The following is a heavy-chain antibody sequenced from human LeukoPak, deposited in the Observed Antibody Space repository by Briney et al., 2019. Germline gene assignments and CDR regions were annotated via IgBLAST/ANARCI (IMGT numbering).Heavy chain of an antibody. V-gene: IGHV3-33*01. CDR3: ARELIVGGNSWGAFDI. CDR2: ISYEGRNK. Sequence: QPGRSLRLSCAASAFIFSNYAMHWVRQAPGKGLEWVAVISYEGRNKYYADSVKGRFTISRDNSKNTLYVQMNSLRSEDTAMYYCARELIVGGNSWGAFDIWGQGTMVTVSS. D-gene: IGHD1-26*01. J-gene: IGHJ3*02. CDR1: AFIFSNYA.